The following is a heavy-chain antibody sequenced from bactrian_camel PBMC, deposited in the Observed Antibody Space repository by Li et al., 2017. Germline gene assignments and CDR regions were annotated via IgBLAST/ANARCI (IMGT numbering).Heavy chain of an antibody. CDR3: VARVDSAGRV. CDR1: GFTFNNYA. CDR2: INSDGRNT. D-gene: IGHD4*01. J-gene: IGHJ4*01. V-gene: IGHV3S36*01. Sequence: LVESGGGLVQPGESLRLSCAASGFTFNNYAMSWVRQAPGKGLEWVSEINSDGRNTYYADVVKGRFSISRDNAKNAVYLYMNSLKSEDTALYICVARVDSAGRVWGQGTQVTVS.